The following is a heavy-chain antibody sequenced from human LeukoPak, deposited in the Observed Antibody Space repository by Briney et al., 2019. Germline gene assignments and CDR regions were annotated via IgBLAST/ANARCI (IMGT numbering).Heavy chain of an antibody. CDR3: AKVMKAGILTGYAY. CDR2: ISYDGSNK. CDR1: GFTFRSYG. V-gene: IGHV3-30*18. J-gene: IGHJ4*02. Sequence: GGSLRLSCAASGFTFRSYGMHWVRQAPGKGLEWVAVISYDGSNKYYADSVKGRFTISRDNSKNTLYLQMNSLRAEDTAVYYCAKVMKAGILTGYAYWGQGTLVTVSS. D-gene: IGHD3-9*01.